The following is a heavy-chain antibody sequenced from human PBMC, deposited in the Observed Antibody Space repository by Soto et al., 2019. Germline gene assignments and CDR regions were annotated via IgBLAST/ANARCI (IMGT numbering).Heavy chain of an antibody. J-gene: IGHJ6*03. CDR1: GVTFGNYE. CDR2: MNPSSGNT. V-gene: IGHV1-8*01. CDR3: AKNADFFHYHMDV. Sequence: QVLLMQSGAEVRKPGASVTVSCEASGVTFGNYEINWVRQAPGQGLEWMGWMNPSSGNTCYAQKFQGRVTMTRITSTNTAYMELRSLTSEDTAVYYCAKNADFFHYHMDVWGEGTTVTVSS.